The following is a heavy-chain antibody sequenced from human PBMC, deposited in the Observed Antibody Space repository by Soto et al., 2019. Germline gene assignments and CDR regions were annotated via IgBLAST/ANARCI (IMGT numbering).Heavy chain of an antibody. V-gene: IGHV3-23*01. CDR2: ISGSGGRT. Sequence: EVQLLESGGGLIQPGGSLRLSCAASGFTFTKYAISWVRQAPGKGLDWVSAISGSGGRTYYADPVKGRFTISRDNSKNRMYLLMYSLRGQDRAVYYCTPGDYEILIGFYPTFDYLGKGTLVTVSS. CDR3: TPGDYEILIGFYPTFDY. D-gene: IGHD3-9*01. J-gene: IGHJ4*01. CDR1: GFTFTKYA.